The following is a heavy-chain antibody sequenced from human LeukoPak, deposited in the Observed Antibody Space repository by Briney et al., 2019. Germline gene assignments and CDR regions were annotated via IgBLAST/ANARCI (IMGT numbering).Heavy chain of an antibody. CDR3: ARQSGGNSFYYYYYMDV. V-gene: IGHV4-4*07. J-gene: IGHJ6*03. D-gene: IGHD4-23*01. CDR2: IYTSGST. Sequence: SETLSLTCTVSGGSISSYYWSRIRQPAGKGLEWIGRIYTSGSTNYNPSLKSRVTMSVDTSKNQFSLKLSSVTAADTAVYYCARQSGGNSFYYYYYMDVWGKGTTVTVSS. CDR1: GGSISSYY.